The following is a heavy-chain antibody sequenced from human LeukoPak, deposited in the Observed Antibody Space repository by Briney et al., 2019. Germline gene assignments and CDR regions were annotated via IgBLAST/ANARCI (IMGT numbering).Heavy chain of an antibody. Sequence: PGGSLRLSCAASGFTFSSYAMHWVRQAPGKGLEWVAVISYDGSNKYYADSVKGRFTISRDNSKNTLYLQMNSLRAEDTAVYYCAKESPRWELDYWGQGTLVTVSS. J-gene: IGHJ4*02. CDR1: GFTFSSYA. D-gene: IGHD4-23*01. V-gene: IGHV3-30*04. CDR3: AKESPRWELDY. CDR2: ISYDGSNK.